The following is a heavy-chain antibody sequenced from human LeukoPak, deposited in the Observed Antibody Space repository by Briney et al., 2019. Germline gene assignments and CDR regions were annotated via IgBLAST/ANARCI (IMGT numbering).Heavy chain of an antibody. J-gene: IGHJ4*02. CDR1: GFTFSSFS. Sequence: GGSLRLSCVASGFTFSSFSMHWVRQAPGNGLEWVAVIPHDGSHKSYADSVRGRFTISRDNSKNTLSLQMNTLRPEDTALFYCARDPNRLADYGGDYFDHWGQGTLVTVSP. CDR2: IPHDGSHK. D-gene: IGHD4-23*01. V-gene: IGHV3-30*04. CDR3: ARDPNRLADYGGDYFDH.